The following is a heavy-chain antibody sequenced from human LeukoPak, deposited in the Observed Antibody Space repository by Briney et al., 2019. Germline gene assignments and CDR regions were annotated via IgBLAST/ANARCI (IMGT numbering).Heavy chain of an antibody. D-gene: IGHD3-22*01. J-gene: IGHJ4*02. V-gene: IGHV3-9*01. CDR1: GFTFDDYA. Sequence: SLRLSCAASGFTFDDYAMHWVRQAPGKGLEWVSGISWNSGSIGYADSVKGRFTISRDNAKNSLYLQMNSLRAEDTALYYCAKDTVNYYDSSGYYDYWGQGTLVTVSS. CDR2: ISWNSGSI. CDR3: AKDTVNYYDSSGYYDY.